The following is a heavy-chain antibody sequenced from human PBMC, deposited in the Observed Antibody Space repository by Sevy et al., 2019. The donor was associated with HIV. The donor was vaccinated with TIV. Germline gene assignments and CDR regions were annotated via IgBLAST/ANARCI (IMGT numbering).Heavy chain of an antibody. J-gene: IGHJ4*02. V-gene: IGHV3-30-3*01. CDR1: EFTFSSYA. CDR3: ARGDYYDSSGPFDY. CDR2: ISYDGSNK. Sequence: GGSLRLPCAASEFTFSSYAMHWVRQAPGKGLEWVAVISYDGSNKYYADSVKGRFTISRDNSKNTLYLQMNSLRAEDTAVYYCARGDYYDSSGPFDYWGQGTLVTVSS. D-gene: IGHD3-22*01.